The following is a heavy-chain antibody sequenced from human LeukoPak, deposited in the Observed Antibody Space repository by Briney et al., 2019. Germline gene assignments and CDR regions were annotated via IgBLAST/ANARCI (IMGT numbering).Heavy chain of an antibody. CDR1: GGSFSGYY. V-gene: IGHV4-34*01. CDR3: ARAIAARPRLRYSSSPFDY. Sequence: SETLTLICAVYGGSFSGYYWSWIRQPPGKGLEWIGEINHSESTNYNPSLMSRVTISVDTSKNQFSLKLSSVTAADTAVYYCARAIAARPRLRYSSSPFDYWGQGTLVTVS. J-gene: IGHJ4*02. D-gene: IGHD6-13*01. CDR2: INHSEST.